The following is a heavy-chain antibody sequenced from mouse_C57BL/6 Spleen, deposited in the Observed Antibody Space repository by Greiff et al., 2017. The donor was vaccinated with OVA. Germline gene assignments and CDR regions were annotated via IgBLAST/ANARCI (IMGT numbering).Heavy chain of an antibody. CDR1: GYTFTSYG. J-gene: IGHJ3*01. Sequence: VKLMESGAELARPGASVKLSCKASGYTFTSYGISWVKQRTGQGLEWIGEIYPRSGNTYYNEKFKGKATLTADKSSSTAYMELRSLTSEDSAVYFCATAQATEGFAYWGQGTLVTVSA. V-gene: IGHV1-81*01. CDR3: ATAQATEGFAY. CDR2: IYPRSGNT. D-gene: IGHD3-2*02.